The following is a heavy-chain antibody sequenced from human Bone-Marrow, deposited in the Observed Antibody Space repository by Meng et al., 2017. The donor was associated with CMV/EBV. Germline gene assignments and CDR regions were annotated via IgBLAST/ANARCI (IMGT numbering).Heavy chain of an antibody. V-gene: IGHV3-48*03. CDR3: ARDVGSSPRRYYYYYDMDV. CDR1: GFTFSSYE. D-gene: IGHD6-6*01. CDR2: ISSSGTTI. Sequence: GGSLRLSCAASGFTFSSYEMNWVRQAPGKGLEWVSCISSSGTTIYYADSVKGRFTISRDNAKNSLYLQMNSLRAEDTAVYYCARDVGSSPRRYYYYYDMDVWGQGTTVTVSS. J-gene: IGHJ6*02.